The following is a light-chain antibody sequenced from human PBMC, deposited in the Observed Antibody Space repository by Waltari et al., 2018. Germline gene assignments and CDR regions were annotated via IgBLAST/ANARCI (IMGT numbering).Light chain of an antibody. Sequence: CRASQSISSWLAWYQQKPGKAPKLLIYKASSLESGVPSRFSGSGSGTEFTLTISSLQPDDFATYYCQQYNSYSVTFGQGTKVEIK. CDR1: QSISSW. CDR2: KAS. CDR3: QQYNSYSVT. J-gene: IGKJ1*01. V-gene: IGKV1-5*03.